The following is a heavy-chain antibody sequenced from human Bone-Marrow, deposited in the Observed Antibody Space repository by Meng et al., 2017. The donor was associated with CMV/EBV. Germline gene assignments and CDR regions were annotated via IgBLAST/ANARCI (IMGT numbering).Heavy chain of an antibody. CDR1: GFAFSTYA. J-gene: IGHJ6*02. D-gene: IGHD1-7*01. CDR2: ISGSGATT. Sequence: LSLTCAASGFAFSTYAMTWVRLPPGKGLDWVSTISGSGATTYHADSVKGRFTISRDNAKNSLYLQMNSLRAEDTAVYYCARDANWNYDRLHYYGMDVWGQGTTVTVSS. CDR3: ARDANWNYDRLHYYGMDV. V-gene: IGHV3-23*01.